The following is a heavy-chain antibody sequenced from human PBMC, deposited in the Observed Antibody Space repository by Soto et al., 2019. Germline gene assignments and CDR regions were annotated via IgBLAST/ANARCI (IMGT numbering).Heavy chain of an antibody. V-gene: IGHV4-59*01. CDR1: GGSISSYY. J-gene: IGHJ4*02. CDR2: IYYSGST. D-gene: IGHD2-15*01. Sequence: SETLSLTCTVSGGSISSYYWSWIRQPPGKGLEWIGYIYYSGSTNYNPSLKSRVTISVDTSKNQFSLKLSSVTAADTAVYYCARSRSDSVGDYWGQGTLVTVSS. CDR3: ARSRSDSVGDY.